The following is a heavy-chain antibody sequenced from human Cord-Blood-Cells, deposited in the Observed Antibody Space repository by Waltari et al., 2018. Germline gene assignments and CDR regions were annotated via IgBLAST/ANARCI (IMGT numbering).Heavy chain of an antibody. CDR1: GFTFSSYA. V-gene: IGHV3-30*04. CDR3: ARESGDAFDI. D-gene: IGHD7-27*01. CDR2: ISYDGSNK. J-gene: IGHJ3*02. Sequence: QVQLVEYGGGVVQLGRSLRLSCAASGFTFSSYAMHWVRQAPGKGLEWVAVISYDGSNKYYADSVKGRFTISRDNSKNTLYLQMNSLRAEDTAVYYCARESGDAFDIWGQGTMVTVSS.